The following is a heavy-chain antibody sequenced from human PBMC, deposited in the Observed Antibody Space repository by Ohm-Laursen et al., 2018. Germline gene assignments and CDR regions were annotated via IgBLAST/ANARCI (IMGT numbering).Heavy chain of an antibody. CDR2: IYYSGST. CDR1: GGSISSYY. D-gene: IGHD4-23*01. V-gene: IGHV4-59*01. J-gene: IGHJ4*02. Sequence: GTLSLTCTVSGGSISSYYWSWIRQPPGKGLEWIGYIYYSGSTNYNPSLKSRVTISVGTSKNQFSLTLSSVTAADTAVYYCASATVVTRRYFDYWGQGTLVTVSS. CDR3: ASATVVTRRYFDY.